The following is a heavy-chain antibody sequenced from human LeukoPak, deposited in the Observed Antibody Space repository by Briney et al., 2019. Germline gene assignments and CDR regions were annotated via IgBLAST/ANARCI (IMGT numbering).Heavy chain of an antibody. Sequence: GGSLRLSCAASGFTFSSYSMNWVRQAPGKGLEWVSYISSSSSTIYYADSVKGRFTISRDNAKNSLYLQMNSLRAEDTAVYYCARDRIFGVVSDFDYWGQGTLVTVPS. CDR3: ARDRIFGVVSDFDY. V-gene: IGHV3-48*01. CDR1: GFTFSSYS. CDR2: ISSSSSTI. J-gene: IGHJ4*02. D-gene: IGHD3-3*02.